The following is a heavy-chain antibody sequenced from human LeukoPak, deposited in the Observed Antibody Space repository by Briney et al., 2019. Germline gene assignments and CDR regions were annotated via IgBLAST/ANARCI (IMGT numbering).Heavy chain of an antibody. D-gene: IGHD3-10*01. V-gene: IGHV7-4-1*02. CDR3: ARRKYTSYYYGSGSYRAFDI. Sequence: ASVKVSCKASGYTFTSYAMNWVRQAPGQGLKWLEWINTTTGNPTCAQGFTGRFVFSLDTSVSTAYLQISSLKAEDTAVYYCARRKYTSYYYGSGSYRAFDIWGQGTMVTVSS. CDR1: GYTFTSYA. CDR2: INTTTGNP. J-gene: IGHJ3*02.